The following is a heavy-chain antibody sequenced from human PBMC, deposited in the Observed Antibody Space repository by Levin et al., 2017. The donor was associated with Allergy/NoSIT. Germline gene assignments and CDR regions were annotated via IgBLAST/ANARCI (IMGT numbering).Heavy chain of an antibody. CDR2: ISWNSGSI. CDR3: AKGRDYCSGGSCLNWFDP. CDR1: GFTFDDYA. Sequence: SLKISCAASGFTFDDYAMHWVRQAPGKGLEWVSGISWNSGSIDYADSVKGRFTISRDNAKNSLYLQINSLRAEDTALYYCAKGRDYCSGGSCLNWFDPWGQGTLVTVSS. D-gene: IGHD2-15*01. J-gene: IGHJ5*02. V-gene: IGHV3-9*01.